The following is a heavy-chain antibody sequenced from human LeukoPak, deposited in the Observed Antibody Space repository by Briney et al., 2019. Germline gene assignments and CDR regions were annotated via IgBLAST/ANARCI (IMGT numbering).Heavy chain of an antibody. CDR1: GFTFSSYE. D-gene: IGHD3-10*01. Sequence: GGSLRLSCAASGFTFSSYEMNWVRQAPGKGLEWVADIKQDGSEKYYVDSVKGRFTISRDNAKNSLYLQLNSLRAEDTAVYYCASRTDYYYGSGSYLSYWGQGTLVTVSS. CDR2: IKQDGSEK. V-gene: IGHV3-7*01. J-gene: IGHJ4*02. CDR3: ASRTDYYYGSGSYLSY.